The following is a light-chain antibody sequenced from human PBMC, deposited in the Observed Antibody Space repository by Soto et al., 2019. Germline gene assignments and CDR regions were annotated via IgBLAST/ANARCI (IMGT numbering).Light chain of an antibody. CDR1: QSISSW. CDR3: QQYNSYSIT. Sequence: DIQMTQSPSPLSASVGDRVTITCRASQSISSWLAWYQQKPGKAPKLLIYKASSLESGVPSRFSGSGSGTEFTLTISSLQPDDFATDYCQQYNSYSITFGQGTRLEIK. CDR2: KAS. V-gene: IGKV1-5*03. J-gene: IGKJ5*01.